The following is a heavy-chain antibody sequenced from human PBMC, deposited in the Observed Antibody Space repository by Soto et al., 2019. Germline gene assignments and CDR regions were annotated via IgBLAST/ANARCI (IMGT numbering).Heavy chain of an antibody. J-gene: IGHJ4*02. V-gene: IGHV3-33*01. CDR3: ARDGGGSSSPDH. D-gene: IGHD2-15*01. CDR1: GFTFSRYG. CDR2: IWYVGSNK. Sequence: QVQLVESGGAVVQPGRSLRLSCAASGFTFSRYGMHWVRQVPGKGLEWVAVIWYVGSNKLHGDSVHGRFTISRDNAKNTLYLQVNSLRVEDTAVYFCARDGGGSSSPDHWVQGTLVTVS.